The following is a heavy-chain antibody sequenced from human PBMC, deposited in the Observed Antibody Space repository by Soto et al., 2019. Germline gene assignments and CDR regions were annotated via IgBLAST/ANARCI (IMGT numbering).Heavy chain of an antibody. J-gene: IGHJ1*01. CDR3: ATGRGCSSTSCEFQH. CDR2: ISWSSGNS. D-gene: IGHD2-2*01. Sequence: GGSLRLSCAASGFTFDDYAMHWVRQAPGKGLEWVSGISWSSGNSGYVDSVKGRFTISRDNAKNSLYLQMNSLRAEDTALYYCATGRGCSSTSCEFQHWGQGTLVTVSS. V-gene: IGHV3-9*01. CDR1: GFTFDDYA.